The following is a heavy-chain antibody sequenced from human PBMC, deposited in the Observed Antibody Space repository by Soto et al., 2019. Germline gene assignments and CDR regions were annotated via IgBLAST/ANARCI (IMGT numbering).Heavy chain of an antibody. J-gene: IGHJ5*02. CDR1: GDTISSTRW. D-gene: IGHD3-10*02. Sequence: SETLSLTCTVSGDTISSTRWWSWVRLSPGKGLEWIGEIYHLGRTNYNPSLKSRVTLSIDKSNNQFSLTLTSVTAADTAVYFCVRTLKFYYYVTPVFLLYTWGPGILVTVSA. CDR2: IYHLGRT. CDR3: VRTLKFYYYVTPVFLLYT. V-gene: IGHV4-4*02.